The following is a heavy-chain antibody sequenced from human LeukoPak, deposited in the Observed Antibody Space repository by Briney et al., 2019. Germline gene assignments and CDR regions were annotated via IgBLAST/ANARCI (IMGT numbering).Heavy chain of an antibody. CDR3: ARDSGVGATDY. J-gene: IGHJ4*02. CDR1: GYTFSDYY. CDR2: INPNSGGT. D-gene: IGHD1-26*01. V-gene: IGHV1-2*02. Sequence: ASVKVSCKASGYTFSDYYIHWVRQAPGQGLEWMGWINPNSGGTHYAQKFQGRVTMTRGTSISTAYMELSRLRSDDTAVYYCARDSGVGATDYWGQGTLVTVSS.